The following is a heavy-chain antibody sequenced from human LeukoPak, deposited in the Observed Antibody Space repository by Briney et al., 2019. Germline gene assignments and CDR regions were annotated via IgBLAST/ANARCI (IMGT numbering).Heavy chain of an antibody. V-gene: IGHV4-59*01. CDR2: MYYSGST. Sequence: PSETLSLTCTVSGGSISSDYWSWIRQPPGKGLEWIGYMYYSGSTQYNPSLKSRVTISVDTSKNRFSLRLSSVSAADTAVYYCARDVSMLIDYWGQGTLVTVSS. D-gene: IGHD2-8*01. CDR3: ARDVSMLIDY. CDR1: GGSISSDY. J-gene: IGHJ4*02.